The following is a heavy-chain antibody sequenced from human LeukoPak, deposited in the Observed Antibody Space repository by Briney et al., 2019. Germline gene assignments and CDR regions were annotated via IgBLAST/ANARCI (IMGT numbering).Heavy chain of an antibody. J-gene: IGHJ4*02. Sequence: GGSLRLLCVASGFIFSVKYMDWVRQAPGEGLEWVGRIRNKADSYITEYAASVKGRFTISRDDSKNSLFLQMSSLKTEDTAVYYCALMFYGGQGPLSLFPQ. CDR3: ALMFY. D-gene: IGHD3-10*02. CDR1: GFIFSVKY. V-gene: IGHV3-72*01. CDR2: IRNKADSYIT.